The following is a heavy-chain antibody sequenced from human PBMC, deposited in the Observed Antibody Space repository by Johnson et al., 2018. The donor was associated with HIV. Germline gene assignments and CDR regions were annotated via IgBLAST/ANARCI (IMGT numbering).Heavy chain of an antibody. D-gene: IGHD5-24*01. CDR2: IKQDGSEK. CDR3: ARACRDGYTCDAFDI. Sequence: VQLVESGGGLVQPGRSPRLSCAATGFTFDEYGMSWVRQAPGKGLEWVANIKQDGSEKYYVDSVKGRFTISRDNAKNSLYLQMNSLRAEDTAVYYCARACRDGYTCDAFDIWGQGTMVTVSS. J-gene: IGHJ3*02. V-gene: IGHV3-7*01. CDR1: GFTFDEYG.